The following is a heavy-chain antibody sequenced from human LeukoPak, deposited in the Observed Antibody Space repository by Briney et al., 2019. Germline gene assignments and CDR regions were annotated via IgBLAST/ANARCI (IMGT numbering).Heavy chain of an antibody. D-gene: IGHD3-22*01. Sequence: ASVKVSCRASGYTFTSYYMHWVRQAPGQGLEWMGIINPSGGSTSYAQKFQGRVTMTRDTSTSTVYMELSSLRSEDTAAYYCARGAYYYDSSGYYPLHFDYWGQGTLVTVSS. CDR2: INPSGGST. V-gene: IGHV1-46*01. CDR1: GYTFTSYY. J-gene: IGHJ4*02. CDR3: ARGAYYYDSSGYYPLHFDY.